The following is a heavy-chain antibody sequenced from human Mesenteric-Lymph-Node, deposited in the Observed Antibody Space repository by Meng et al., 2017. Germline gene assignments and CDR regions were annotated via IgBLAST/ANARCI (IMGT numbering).Heavy chain of an antibody. CDR1: GGSFSGYY. V-gene: IGHV4-34*01. D-gene: IGHD3-22*01. J-gene: IGHJ4*02. CDR2: INHSGST. Sequence: VQPQQWGAGLLKPSETLSLTCAVYGGSFSGYYWSWIRQPPGKGLEWIGEINHSGSTNYNPSLKSRVTISVDTSKNQFSLKLSSVTAADTAVYYCARSRYYDSRLVDYWGQGTLVTVSS. CDR3: ARSRYYDSRLVDY.